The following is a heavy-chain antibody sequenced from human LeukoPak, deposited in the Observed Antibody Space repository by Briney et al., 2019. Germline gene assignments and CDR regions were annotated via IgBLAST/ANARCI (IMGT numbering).Heavy chain of an antibody. V-gene: IGHV4-4*07. CDR3: ARERYYYYDSGSHEFGY. J-gene: IGHJ4*02. Sequence: PSETLSLTCTVSGVSISSYYWSWVRQPAGKGLEWIGRISSSGSTDYNPSLKSRVTISVDTSKNQFSMKLNSVTAADTAVYFCARERYYYYDSGSHEFGYWGQGTLVTVSS. CDR1: GVSISSYY. D-gene: IGHD3-10*01. CDR2: ISSSGST.